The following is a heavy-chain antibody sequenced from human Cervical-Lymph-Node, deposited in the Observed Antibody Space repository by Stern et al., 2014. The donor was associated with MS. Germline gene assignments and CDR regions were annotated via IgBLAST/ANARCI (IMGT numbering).Heavy chain of an antibody. J-gene: IGHJ4*02. CDR3: ALIVRGVLKN. CDR1: GFSLSTTGVG. Sequence: QVTLRESGRTLVKPTQTLTLTCTFSGFSLSTTGVGVGWIRQPPGKAPEWLALIYWNDDKRYSPSLRSRLTITKDTSKSQVVLTMSNMDPVDTGTHYCALIVRGVLKNWGQGTLVTVSS. CDR2: IYWNDDK. V-gene: IGHV2-5*01. D-gene: IGHD3-10*01.